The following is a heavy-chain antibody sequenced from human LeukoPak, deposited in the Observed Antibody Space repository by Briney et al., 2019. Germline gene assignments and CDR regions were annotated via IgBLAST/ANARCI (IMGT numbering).Heavy chain of an antibody. CDR3: ARRAYYYDSSGYGTLIDY. V-gene: IGHV4-34*01. J-gene: IGHJ4*02. CDR2: INHRGST. D-gene: IGHD3-22*01. Sequence: PSETLSLTCAVYGGSFSGYYWSWIRQPPGKGLEWIGEINHRGSTNYNPSLKSRVTISVDTSKNQFSLKLSSVTAADTAVYYCARRAYYYDSSGYGTLIDYWGQGTLVTVSS. CDR1: GGSFSGYY.